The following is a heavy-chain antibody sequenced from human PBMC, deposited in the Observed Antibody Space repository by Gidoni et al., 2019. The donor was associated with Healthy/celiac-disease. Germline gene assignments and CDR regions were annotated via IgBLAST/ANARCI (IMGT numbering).Heavy chain of an antibody. CDR3: ARERGSYCGGDCSIGT. J-gene: IGHJ5*02. D-gene: IGHD2-21*01. V-gene: IGHV4-30-4*01. CDR2: IYYSGST. CDR1: GGSISRGDYY. Sequence: QVQLQESGPGLVKPSQTLSLTCTGAGGSISRGDYYWSWIRQPPGKGLEWIGYIYYSGSTYYNPSLKSRVTISVDTSKNQFSLKLSSVTAADTAVYYCARERGSYCGGDCSIGTWGQGTLVTVSS.